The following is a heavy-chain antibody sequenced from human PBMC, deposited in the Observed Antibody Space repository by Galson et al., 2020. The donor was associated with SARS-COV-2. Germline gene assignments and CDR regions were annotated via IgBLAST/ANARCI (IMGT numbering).Heavy chain of an antibody. V-gene: IGHV4-31*03. CDR2: IYYSGNT. CDR3: ARVGRSCSGGSCYSWFDP. J-gene: IGHJ5*02. CDR1: GGSISSGGYH. Sequence: SETLSLTCTVSGGSISSGGYHWSWIRQHPGKGLEWIGYIYYSGNTYYSPSLKSRVTISVDTSKNHFSLKLGSVTAADTAVYYCARVGRSCSGGSCYSWFDPWGQGTLVTVSS. D-gene: IGHD2-15*01.